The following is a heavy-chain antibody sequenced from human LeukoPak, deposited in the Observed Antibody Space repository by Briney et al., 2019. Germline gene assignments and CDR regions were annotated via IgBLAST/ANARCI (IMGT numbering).Heavy chain of an antibody. Sequence: PGRSLRLSCAASGFTFSSYGMHWVRQAPGKGLEGVAVISYDGSNKYYADSVKGRFTISRDNSKNTLYLQMNSLRAEDTAVYYCARTYSSSWTYRDSWGQGTLVTVSS. CDR3: ARTYSSSWTYRDS. D-gene: IGHD6-13*01. CDR1: GFTFSSYG. V-gene: IGHV3-30*03. CDR2: ISYDGSNK. J-gene: IGHJ4*02.